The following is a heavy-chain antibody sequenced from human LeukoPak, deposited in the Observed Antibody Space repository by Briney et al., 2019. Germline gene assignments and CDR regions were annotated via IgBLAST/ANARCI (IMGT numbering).Heavy chain of an antibody. J-gene: IGHJ5*02. D-gene: IGHD3-3*01. CDR1: GFTVSSNY. V-gene: IGHV3-66*01. CDR3: ASSGYDFWSGYENWFDP. Sequence: GGSLRLSCAASGFTVSSNYMSWVRQAPGKGLEWVSVIYSGGSTYYADSVKGRFTISRDNSKNTLYLQMNSLRAEDTAVYYCASSGYDFWSGYENWFDPWGQGTLVAVSS. CDR2: IYSGGST.